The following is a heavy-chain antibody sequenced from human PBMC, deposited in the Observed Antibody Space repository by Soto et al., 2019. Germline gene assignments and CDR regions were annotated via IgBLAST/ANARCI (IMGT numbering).Heavy chain of an antibody. J-gene: IGHJ5*02. Sequence: QMVLQESGPGLVKPSETLSLTCNVSGGSISSFYWTWIRQPAGGRLEWIGRVYDSGSSNYNPYQKTRITKSLRRSRSKFSMSLYSVSVADTAVYYCARGVAETAFYPWANGFDRWGQGILVTVSS. CDR2: VYDSGSS. V-gene: IGHV4-4*07. D-gene: IGHD6-19*01. CDR1: GGSISSFY. CDR3: ARGVAETAFYPWANGFDR.